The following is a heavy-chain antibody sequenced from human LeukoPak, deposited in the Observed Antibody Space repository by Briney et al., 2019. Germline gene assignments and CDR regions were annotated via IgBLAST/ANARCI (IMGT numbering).Heavy chain of an antibody. J-gene: IGHJ4*02. Sequence: PSQALSLTCTVSGGSISWYYWSGIRQPGGREVEGMGYSYYRGRTNYIPSLSSRVTISVDTSRNEFALKLTSVTAPDTAVYYSAKVSDRDRTGYSSGFEYWGQGTLVTVSS. CDR2: SYYRGRT. D-gene: IGHD3-22*01. CDR3: AKVSDRDRTGYSSGFEY. V-gene: IGHV4-59*08. CDR1: GGSISWYY.